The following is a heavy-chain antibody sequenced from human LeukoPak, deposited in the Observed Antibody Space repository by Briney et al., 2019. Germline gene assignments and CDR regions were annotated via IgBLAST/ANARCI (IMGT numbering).Heavy chain of an antibody. Sequence: SETLSLTCNVSGVSTSSDYWTWIQQTPGKGLEWIGHKYYGGDSNYNPSLRSRATISVDTSKNQVSLKLSAVTAADTAVYYCARRTYDYERGGYYYGRGWFDPWGQGTLVTVSS. J-gene: IGHJ5*02. CDR2: KYYGGDS. CDR1: GVSTSSDY. V-gene: IGHV4-59*08. CDR3: ARRTYDYERGGYYYGRGWFDP. D-gene: IGHD3-22*01.